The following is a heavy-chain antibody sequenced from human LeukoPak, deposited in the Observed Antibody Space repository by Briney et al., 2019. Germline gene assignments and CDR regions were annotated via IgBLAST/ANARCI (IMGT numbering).Heavy chain of an antibody. V-gene: IGHV3-33*01. CDR3: ARASYSSGWYGAHDSSGYCPLDY. CDR1: GFTFSSYG. J-gene: IGHJ4*02. Sequence: GGSLRLSCAASGFTFSSYGMHWVRQAPGKGLEWVAVIWYDGSNKYYADSVKGRFTISRDNSKNALYLQMNSLRAEDTAVYYCARASYSSGWYGAHDSSGYCPLDYWGQGTLVTVSS. D-gene: IGHD3-22*01. CDR2: IWYDGSNK.